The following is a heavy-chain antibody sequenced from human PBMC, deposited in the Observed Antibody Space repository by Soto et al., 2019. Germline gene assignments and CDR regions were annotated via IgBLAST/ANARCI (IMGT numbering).Heavy chain of an antibody. D-gene: IGHD3-3*01. V-gene: IGHV4-59*01. Sequence: LSLTCTVSGDSISGYYFGWIRHSAVKRLEWIGYIYESGSTNFNPSLKSRVTMSIDTSKSQFSLKLSSVTIADTAVYYCARCGRSGYNYIYGMDVWGQGTTVTVSS. CDR3: ARCGRSGYNYIYGMDV. J-gene: IGHJ6*02. CDR2: IYESGST. CDR1: GDSISGYY.